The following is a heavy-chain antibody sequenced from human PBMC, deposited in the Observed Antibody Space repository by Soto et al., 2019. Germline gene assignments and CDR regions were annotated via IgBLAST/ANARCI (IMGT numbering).Heavy chain of an antibody. V-gene: IGHV3-23*01. CDR1: GFTFSSYA. D-gene: IGHD5-18*01. CDR3: STRMGWNRGYSYGSES. J-gene: IGHJ5*02. CDR2: LSGSGGST. Sequence: EVQLLESGGGLVQPGGSLRLSCAASGFTFSSYAMSWVRQAPGKGLEWVSALSGSGGSTYYADSVKGRSTISRDNSKNPLYLQMTSLRAEDTAVYYCSTRMGWNRGYSYGSESWGQGTLVTVSS.